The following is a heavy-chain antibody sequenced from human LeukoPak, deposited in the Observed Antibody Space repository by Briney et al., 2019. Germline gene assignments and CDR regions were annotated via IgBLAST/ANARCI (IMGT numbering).Heavy chain of an antibody. CDR3: TRVNYYDSSSFYYGYFDY. Sequence: GGSLRLSCAASGFTFSKYWMLWVRQAPGKGLEWVGFIRNKAYGERPDYAASVQGRFTITRDDSESIAYLQMNSLKTEDTGVYYCTRVNYYDSSSFYYGYFDYWGQRTLVTVSS. V-gene: IGHV3-49*04. J-gene: IGHJ4*02. CDR2: IRNKAYGERP. D-gene: IGHD3-22*01. CDR1: GFTFSKYW.